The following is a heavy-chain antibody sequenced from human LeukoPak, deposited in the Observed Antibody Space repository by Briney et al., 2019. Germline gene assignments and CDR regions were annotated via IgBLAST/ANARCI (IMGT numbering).Heavy chain of an antibody. J-gene: IGHJ4*02. D-gene: IGHD3-22*01. V-gene: IGHV1-69*04. CDR2: IIPNLGTT. CDR1: GGTSNSHA. CDR3: ATTNDGGGYQWGDFFDF. Sequence: ASVKVSFKASGGTSNSHAISWVRQAPGQGLEWMGRIIPNLGTTNRAQNFQDRVTLTPDKSTNTAYMELTSLTSDDTAVYYCATTNDGGGYQWGDFFDFWGQGTLVTVSS.